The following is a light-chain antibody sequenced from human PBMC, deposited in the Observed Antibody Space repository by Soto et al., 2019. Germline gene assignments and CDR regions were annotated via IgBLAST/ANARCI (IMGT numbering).Light chain of an antibody. CDR2: AAS. Sequence: DIQMTQSPSSLSASVGDRVTITCRASQSISSYLNWYQQKPGKAPKLLIYAASSLQSGVPSRFSGSGSGTDFTLTINSLQPEDFATYYCQPLHSYPFTFGQGTRLEIK. CDR3: QPLHSYPFT. J-gene: IGKJ5*01. CDR1: QSISSY. V-gene: IGKV1-39*01.